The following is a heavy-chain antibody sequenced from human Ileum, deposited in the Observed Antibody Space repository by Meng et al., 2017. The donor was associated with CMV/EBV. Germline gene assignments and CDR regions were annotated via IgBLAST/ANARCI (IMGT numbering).Heavy chain of an antibody. Sequence: GESLKISCAASGFTFSSYWMHWVRQAPGKGLVLVSRINSDGSTTSYADSVKGRFTISRDNAKNTVYLQMNSLRAEDTAVYYCARDPFGPGQYWGQGTLVTVSS. V-gene: IGHV3-74*01. D-gene: IGHD3-10*01. CDR3: ARDPFGPGQY. CDR1: GFTFSSYW. CDR2: INSDGSTT. J-gene: IGHJ4*02.